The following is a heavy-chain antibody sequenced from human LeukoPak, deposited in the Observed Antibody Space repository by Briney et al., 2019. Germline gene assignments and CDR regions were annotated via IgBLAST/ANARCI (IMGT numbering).Heavy chain of an antibody. V-gene: IGHV4-59*08. J-gene: IGHJ4*02. Sequence: SETLSLTCTVSGGSISSYYWSWVRQPPGKGLEWIGYIYYSGSTNYNPSLKSRFTISVDTSKNQFSLKLSSVTAADTAVYYCASTHYYGSGSYYKGGYYFDYWGQGTLVTVSS. D-gene: IGHD3-10*01. CDR1: GGSISSYY. CDR3: ASTHYYGSGSYYKGGYYFDY. CDR2: IYYSGST.